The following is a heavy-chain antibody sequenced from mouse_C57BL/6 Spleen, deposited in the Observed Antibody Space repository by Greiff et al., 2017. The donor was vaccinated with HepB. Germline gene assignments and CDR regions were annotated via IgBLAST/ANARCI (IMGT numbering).Heavy chain of an antibody. D-gene: IGHD2-2*01. CDR3: ARRGASTMVTSYAMDY. CDR2: IDPSDSYT. V-gene: IGHV1-50*01. Sequence: VQLQQPGAELVKPGASVKLSCKASGYTFTSYWMQWVKQRPGQGLEWIGEIDPSDSYTNYNQKFKGKATLTVDTSSSTAYMQLSSLTSEDSAVYYCARRGASTMVTSYAMDYWGQGTSVTVSS. CDR1: GYTFTSYW. J-gene: IGHJ4*01.